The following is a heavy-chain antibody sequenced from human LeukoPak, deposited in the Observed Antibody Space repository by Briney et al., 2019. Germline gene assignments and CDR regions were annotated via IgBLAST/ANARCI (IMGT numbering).Heavy chain of an antibody. J-gene: IGHJ6*03. V-gene: IGHV1-69*05. D-gene: IGHD1-26*01. Sequence: SVKVSCKASGGTFSSYAISWVRQAPGQGLEWMGRIIPIFGTANYAQKFQGRVTITTDESTSTAYMELSSLRSEDTAVYYCASKQVVGALGSYYYYYMDVWGKGTTVTVSS. CDR1: GGTFSSYA. CDR3: ASKQVVGALGSYYYYYMDV. CDR2: IIPIFGTA.